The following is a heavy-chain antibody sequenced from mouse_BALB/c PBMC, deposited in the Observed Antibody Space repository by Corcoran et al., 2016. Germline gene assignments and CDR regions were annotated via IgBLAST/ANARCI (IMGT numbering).Heavy chain of an antibody. CDR3: GTTVVDY. Sequence: QVQLQQSGAELARPGASVKLSCKASGYTFTDSCINWVKQRTGQGLEWIGEIYPGSGNTYYNEKFKGKATLTADKSSSTAYMQLSSLTSEDSAVYFGGTTVVDYGGEGTTHRVS. CDR1: GYTFTDSC. D-gene: IGHD1-1*01. CDR2: IYPGSGNT. V-gene: IGHV1-77*01. J-gene: IGHJ2*01.